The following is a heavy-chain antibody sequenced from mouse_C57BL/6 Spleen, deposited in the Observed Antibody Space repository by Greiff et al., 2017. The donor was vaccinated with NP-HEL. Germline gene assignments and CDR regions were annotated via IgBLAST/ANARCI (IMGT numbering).Heavy chain of an antibody. V-gene: IGHV1-22*01. CDR3: ARIRGYDYDGYAMDY. J-gene: IGHJ4*01. Sequence: VQLQQPGAELVKPGASVKLSCKASGYTFTDYNMHWVKQSHGKSLEWIGYINPNNGGTSHNHNFTGKAKLTVNQTSSTAYMKLRSLTSEDSAVYDCARIRGYDYDGYAMDYWGQGTSVTVSS. CDR2: INPNNGGT. CDR1: GYTFTDYN. D-gene: IGHD2-4*01.